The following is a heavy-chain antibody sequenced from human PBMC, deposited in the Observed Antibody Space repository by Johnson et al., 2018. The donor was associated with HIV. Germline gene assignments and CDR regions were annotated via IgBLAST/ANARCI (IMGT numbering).Heavy chain of an antibody. V-gene: IGHV3-13*01. J-gene: IGHJ3*02. Sequence: VQLVESGGGLVQPGGSLRLSCAASGFTFSSYDMHWVRQATGKGLEWVSAIGTAGDTYYPGSVKGRFTISRDNSKNTLYLQMNSLRADDTAVYYCARKQWLVIASDAFDIWGQGTMVTVSS. CDR2: IGTAGDT. D-gene: IGHD6-19*01. CDR1: GFTFSSYD. CDR3: ARKQWLVIASDAFDI.